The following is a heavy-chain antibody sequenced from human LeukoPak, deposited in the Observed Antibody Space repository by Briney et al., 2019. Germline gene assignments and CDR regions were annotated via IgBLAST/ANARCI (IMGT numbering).Heavy chain of an antibody. CDR2: INHSGST. CDR1: GGSFSGYY. Sequence: PSETLSLTCAVYGGSFSGYYWSWIRQPPGKGLEWIGEINHSGSTNYNPSLKSRVTISVDTSKNQFSLKLSSVTAADTAVYYCAIGRITGTTFDPWGQGTLVTVSS. J-gene: IGHJ5*02. D-gene: IGHD1-20*01. V-gene: IGHV4-34*01. CDR3: AIGRITGTTFDP.